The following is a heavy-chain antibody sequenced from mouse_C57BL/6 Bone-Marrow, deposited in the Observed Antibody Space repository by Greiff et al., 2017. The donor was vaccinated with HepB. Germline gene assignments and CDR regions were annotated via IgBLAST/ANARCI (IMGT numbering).Heavy chain of an antibody. CDR1: GFTFSDYG. CDR3: AKLDSSGYGDDY. CDR2: ISSGSSTI. J-gene: IGHJ2*01. D-gene: IGHD3-2*02. Sequence: EVHLVESGGGLVKPGGSLKLSCAASGFTFSDYGMHWVRQAPEKGLEWVAYISSGSSTIYYADTVKGRFTISRDNAKNTLFLQMTSLRSEDTAMYYCAKLDSSGYGDDYWGQGTTLTVSS. V-gene: IGHV5-17*01.